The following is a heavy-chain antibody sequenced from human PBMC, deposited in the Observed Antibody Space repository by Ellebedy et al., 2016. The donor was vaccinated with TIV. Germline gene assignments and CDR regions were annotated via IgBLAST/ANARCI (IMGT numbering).Heavy chain of an antibody. CDR1: GFRFSSYA. Sequence: PGGSLRLSCAASGFRFSSYAMNWVRQAPGKGLEWVSGISDSGDTTYYPDSVKGRFTISRDNSKNTLYLQMNSQRAEDTAVYYCARSREGYNFIGDYWGQGTLVTVS. V-gene: IGHV3-23*01. CDR3: ARSREGYNFIGDY. CDR2: ISDSGDTT. J-gene: IGHJ4*02. D-gene: IGHD5-24*01.